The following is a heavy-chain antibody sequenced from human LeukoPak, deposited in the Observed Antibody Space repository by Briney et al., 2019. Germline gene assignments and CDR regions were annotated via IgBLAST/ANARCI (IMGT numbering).Heavy chain of an antibody. D-gene: IGHD6-13*01. V-gene: IGHV3-23*01. Sequence: GGSLRLSCAASGFTFSSYAMSRVRQAPGKGLEWVSAISGSGGSTYYADSVKGRFTISRDNSKNMLYLQMNSLRAEDTAVYYCAKDLYTSRYACCFDYWGQGTLVTVSS. CDR2: ISGSGGST. CDR1: GFTFSSYA. CDR3: AKDLYTSRYACCFDY. J-gene: IGHJ4*02.